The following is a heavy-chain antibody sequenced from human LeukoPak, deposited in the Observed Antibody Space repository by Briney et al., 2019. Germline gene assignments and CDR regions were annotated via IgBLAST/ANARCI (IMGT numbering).Heavy chain of an antibody. V-gene: IGHV3-48*02. Sequence: GGSLRLSCAASGFIFSDYNMHWVRQAPGKGLDWVSYITHSGRTISYADSVKGRFTISRDNARNSLYLQMNSLRDDDTAVYFCARPSSGAYDYWGQGTLVTVSS. CDR1: GFIFSDYN. J-gene: IGHJ4*02. D-gene: IGHD1-26*01. CDR2: ITHSGRTI. CDR3: ARPSSGAYDY.